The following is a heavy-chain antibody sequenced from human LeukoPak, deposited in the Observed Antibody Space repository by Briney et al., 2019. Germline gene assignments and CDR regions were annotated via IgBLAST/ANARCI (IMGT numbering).Heavy chain of an antibody. D-gene: IGHD2-2*01. CDR3: ARGYCDSTDCYGAPDW. J-gene: IGHJ4*02. CDR1: GYTYSIYW. V-gene: IGHV3-7*04. CDR2: IREYGFEI. Sequence: PGGSLTLPCAASGYTYSIYWVYWLRRAPGKGVEWGANIREYGFEILRIHSERRRLTIQRHNATNSLSVQKYTVRLDDSPVYYCARGYCDSTDCYGAPDWWGQGTLVTVSS.